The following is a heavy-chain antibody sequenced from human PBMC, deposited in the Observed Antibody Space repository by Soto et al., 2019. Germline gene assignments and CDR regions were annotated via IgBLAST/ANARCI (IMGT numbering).Heavy chain of an antibody. CDR2: ISGSGDST. V-gene: IGHV3-23*01. CDR1: GFTFRSYA. CDR3: ARRNYVGLYFDY. Sequence: EVQLLESGGGLVQPEGSLRLSCAAAGFTFRSYAMSWVRQAPGKGLEWVSVISGSGDSTYYADSVKGRFTISRDNSKNTLYLQMNSLRAEDTAVYYCARRNYVGLYFDYWGQGTLVTVSS. J-gene: IGHJ4*02. D-gene: IGHD1-7*01.